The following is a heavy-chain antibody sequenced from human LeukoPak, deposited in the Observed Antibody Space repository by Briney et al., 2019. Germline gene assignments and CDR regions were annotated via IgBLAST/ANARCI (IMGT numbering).Heavy chain of an antibody. J-gene: IGHJ6*02. V-gene: IGHV4-30-2*01. D-gene: IGHD2-15*01. Sequence: SETLSLTCAVSGGSISSGGYSWSWIRQPPGKGLEWIGYIYHSGSTYYNPSLKSRVTISVDRSKNQFSLKLSSVTAADTAVYYCARGRVHLGYCSGGSCYSPYYYGMDVWGQGTTVTVSS. CDR1: GGSISSGGYS. CDR2: IYHSGST. CDR3: ARGRVHLGYCSGGSCYSPYYYGMDV.